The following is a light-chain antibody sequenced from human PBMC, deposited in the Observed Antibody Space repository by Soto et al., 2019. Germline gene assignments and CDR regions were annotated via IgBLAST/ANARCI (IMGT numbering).Light chain of an antibody. J-gene: IGKJ2*01. CDR1: QSISSY. Sequence: DIQMTQSPSSLSASVGDRVTITCRASQSISSYLNWYQQKPGKAAKLLIYAASSLQSGVPSRFSGSGSGTDFTLTINSLQPEDSATYYCQQSYSTLYTFGQGTKVDIK. V-gene: IGKV1-39*01. CDR3: QQSYSTLYT. CDR2: AAS.